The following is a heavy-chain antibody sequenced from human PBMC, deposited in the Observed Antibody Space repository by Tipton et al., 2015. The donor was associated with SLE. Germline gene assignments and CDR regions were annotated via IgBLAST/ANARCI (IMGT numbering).Heavy chain of an antibody. CDR1: GFTFSSYA. CDR3: AKDPVGRLQLDY. V-gene: IGHV3-23*01. Sequence: GSLRLSCAASGFTFSSYAMSWVRQAPGKGLEWVSAISGSGGSTYYADSVKGRFTISRDNSKNTLYLQMNSLRAEDTAVYYCAKDPVGRLQLDYWGQGTLVTVSS. D-gene: IGHD5-24*01. CDR2: ISGSGGST. J-gene: IGHJ4*02.